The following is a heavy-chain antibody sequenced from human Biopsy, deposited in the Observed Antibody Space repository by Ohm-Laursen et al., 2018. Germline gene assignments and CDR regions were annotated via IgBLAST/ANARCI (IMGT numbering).Heavy chain of an antibody. V-gene: IGHV4-31*03. CDR3: ATFRASWDTTQGGDY. CDR1: GVSISVDGYY. CDR2: IYHSGTT. J-gene: IGHJ4*02. Sequence: TLSLTCTVSGVSISVDGYYWAWIRQLPGKGLDWIGYIYHSGTTYYNPSLKSRLTMSVDTSKNEISPRLRSVTAADTAVYFCATFRASWDTTQGGDYWGQGTLVTVSS. D-gene: IGHD1-26*01.